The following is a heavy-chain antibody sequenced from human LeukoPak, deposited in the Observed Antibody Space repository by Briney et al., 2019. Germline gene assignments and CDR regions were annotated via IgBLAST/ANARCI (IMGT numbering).Heavy chain of an antibody. CDR3: AGKEGNWNDEYNWFDP. CDR1: GYSISSGYY. Sequence: PSETLSLTCTVSGYSISSGYYWGWIRQPPGKGLEWIGSIYHSGSTYYNPSLKSRVTISVDTSKNQFSLKLSSVTAADTAVYYCAGKEGNWNDEYNWFDPWGQGTLVTVSS. CDR2: IYHSGST. D-gene: IGHD1-1*01. J-gene: IGHJ5*02. V-gene: IGHV4-38-2*02.